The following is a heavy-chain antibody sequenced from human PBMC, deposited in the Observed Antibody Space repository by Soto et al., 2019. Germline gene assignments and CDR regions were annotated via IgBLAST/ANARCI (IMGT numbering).Heavy chain of an antibody. V-gene: IGHV1-18*04. CDR2: ISTYYDNT. CDR1: GYTFTSYG. J-gene: IGHJ4*02. CDR3: ARDPPRRYNSGQGLDY. D-gene: IGHD5-18*01. Sequence: GASVKVSCKASGYTFTSYGISWVRQAPGQGLEWMGWISTYYDNTNYAQNLRGRVTMTTDTSTSTAYMELRSLRSDDTAVYYSARDPPRRYNSGQGLDYWGQGTLVTSPQ.